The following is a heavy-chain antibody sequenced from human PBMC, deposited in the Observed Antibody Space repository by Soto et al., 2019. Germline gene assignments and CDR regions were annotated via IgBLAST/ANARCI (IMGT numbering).Heavy chain of an antibody. CDR3: ARVPDVLLHTTHYYYYGMDV. CDR1: GGTFSSYA. J-gene: IGHJ6*02. D-gene: IGHD2-15*01. V-gene: IGHV1-69*13. Sequence: SLKVSCKASGGTFSSYAISWVRQAPGQGLEWMGGIIPIFGTANYAQKFQGRVTITADESTSTAYRELSSLRSEDTAVYYCARVPDVLLHTTHYYYYGMDVWAQGTTLTV. CDR2: IIPIFGTA.